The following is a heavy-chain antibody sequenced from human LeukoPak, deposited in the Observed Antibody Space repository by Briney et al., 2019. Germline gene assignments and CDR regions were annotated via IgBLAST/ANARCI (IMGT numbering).Heavy chain of an antibody. J-gene: IGHJ4*02. D-gene: IGHD3-10*01. Sequence: GGSLRLSCAAPGFTFSSYAMSWVRQAPGKGLEWVSAISGSGGSTYYADSVKGRFTISRDNSKNTLYLQMNSLRAEDTAVYYCAKELLWFGESMDFDYWGQGTLVTVSS. CDR3: AKELLWFGESMDFDY. CDR2: ISGSGGST. CDR1: GFTFSSYA. V-gene: IGHV3-23*01.